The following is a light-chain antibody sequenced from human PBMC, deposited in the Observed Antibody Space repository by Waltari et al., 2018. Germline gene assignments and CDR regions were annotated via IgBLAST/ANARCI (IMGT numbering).Light chain of an antibody. V-gene: IGKV3-15*01. Sequence: KVMTQSPDTLSVSPGERATLSCRASQTVNTELAWYQQRPGQAPRLLIYGASTRSTGVPARFSGSGSGTEFTLTISSLHSEDFAVYYCQQYNDWPLTFGGGTKVDIK. CDR2: GAS. CDR3: QQYNDWPLT. CDR1: QTVNTE. J-gene: IGKJ4*01.